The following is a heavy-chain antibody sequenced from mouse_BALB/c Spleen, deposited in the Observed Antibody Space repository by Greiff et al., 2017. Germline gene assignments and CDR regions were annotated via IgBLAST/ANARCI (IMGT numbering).Heavy chain of an antibody. CDR2: IYPGDGDT. V-gene: IGHV1-87*01. Sequence: QVQLKESGAELARPGASVKLSCKASGYTFTSYWMQWVKQRPGQGLEWIGAIYPGDGDTRYTQKFKGKATLTADKSSSTAYMQLSSLASEDSAVFYCARKGGNFDYWGQGTTLTVSS. CDR3: ARKGGNFDY. J-gene: IGHJ2*01. CDR1: GYTFTSYW.